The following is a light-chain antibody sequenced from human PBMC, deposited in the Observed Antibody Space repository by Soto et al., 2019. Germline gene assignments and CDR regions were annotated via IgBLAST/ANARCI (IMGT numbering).Light chain of an antibody. CDR1: TSDVGAYNY. CDR2: EVS. V-gene: IGLV2-14*01. J-gene: IGLJ1*01. Sequence: QSALTQPASVYGSPGQSITISCTGSTSDVGAYNYVSWYKHHPGQAPQLMIYEVSNRPSGVSNRFSGSKSGNTASLTISGLQADDEGDYYCSSKTSSSSPFVFGTGTKVTVL. CDR3: SSKTSSSSPFV.